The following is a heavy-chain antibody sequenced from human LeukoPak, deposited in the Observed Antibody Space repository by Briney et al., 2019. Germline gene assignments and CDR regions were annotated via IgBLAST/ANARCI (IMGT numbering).Heavy chain of an antibody. CDR2: IIPIFGTA. D-gene: IGHD2-2*01. Sequence: ALVKVSCKASGGTFSSYAISWVRQAPGQGLEWMGGIIPIFGTANYAQKFQGRVTITADESTSTAYMELSSQRSEDTAVYYCAIGYCSSTSCYDHPPDYWGQGTLVTVSS. CDR1: GGTFSSYA. CDR3: AIGYCSSTSCYDHPPDY. J-gene: IGHJ4*02. V-gene: IGHV1-69*13.